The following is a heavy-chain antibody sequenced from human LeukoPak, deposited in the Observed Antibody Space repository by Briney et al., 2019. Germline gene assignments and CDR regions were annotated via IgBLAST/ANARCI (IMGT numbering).Heavy chain of an antibody. V-gene: IGHV3-30*04. J-gene: IGHJ6*02. CDR1: GFTFSSYA. Sequence: PGGSLRLSCAASGFTFSSYAMHWVRQAPGKGLEWVAVISYDGSNKYYADSVKGRFTISRDNSKNTLYLQMNSLRAEDTAVYYCARDLWAYGSGHCYYGMDVWGQGTTVTVSS. D-gene: IGHD3-10*01. CDR2: ISYDGSNK. CDR3: ARDLWAYGSGHCYYGMDV.